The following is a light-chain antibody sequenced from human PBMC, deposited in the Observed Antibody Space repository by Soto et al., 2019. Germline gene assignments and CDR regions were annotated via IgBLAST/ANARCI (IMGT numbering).Light chain of an antibody. Sequence: EVVMTQSPATLSVTPGERATLSCRASESVSRNLAWYQQKPGQAPRLLIYDASTRATGIPDRFSGGGSGTEFTLTISSLQSEDFVVYYCQQYNSWPPITFGQGTRPEVK. CDR1: ESVSRN. CDR3: QQYNSWPPIT. CDR2: DAS. J-gene: IGKJ5*01. V-gene: IGKV3-15*01.